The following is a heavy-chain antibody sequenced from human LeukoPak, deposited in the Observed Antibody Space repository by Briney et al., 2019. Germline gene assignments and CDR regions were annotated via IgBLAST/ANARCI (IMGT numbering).Heavy chain of an antibody. Sequence: HAGGSLRLSCAASGFTFSSYGMHWVRQAPGKGLEWVAFIHYDGRTQNYADSVKGRLTVSRDNSKNTLFLQMNSLRAEDTGVYYCTKVIVNDVWTDQPDYWGQGTRVTVSS. D-gene: IGHD3/OR15-3a*01. J-gene: IGHJ4*02. CDR3: TKVIVNDVWTDQPDY. CDR2: IHYDGRTQ. V-gene: IGHV3-30*02. CDR1: GFTFSSYG.